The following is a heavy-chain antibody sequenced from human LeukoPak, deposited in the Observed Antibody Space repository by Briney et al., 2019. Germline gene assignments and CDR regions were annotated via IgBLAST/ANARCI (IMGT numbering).Heavy chain of an antibody. Sequence: GRSLRLSCAASGFTFSDYYVSWIRQAPGKGLEWVSYIRSSGSTIYYADSVKGRFTISRDNSKNTLYLQMNSLRAEDTAVYYCARVVYDYVWGSYRYLQYYYYMDVWGKGTTVTISS. J-gene: IGHJ6*03. CDR2: IRSSGSTI. V-gene: IGHV3-11*01. D-gene: IGHD3-16*02. CDR1: GFTFSDYY. CDR3: ARVVYDYVWGSYRYLQYYYYMDV.